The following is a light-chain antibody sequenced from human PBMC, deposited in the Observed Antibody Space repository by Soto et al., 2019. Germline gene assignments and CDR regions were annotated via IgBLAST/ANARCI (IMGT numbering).Light chain of an antibody. CDR3: QQSSNSPTWT. J-gene: IGKJ1*01. V-gene: IGKV3-20*01. Sequence: EIVLTQSPGTLSLSPGERATLSCRASQTVSSSYLAWYQQKPGRAPRLLLFGASIRATGIPDRFSGSGSGTDVTITISRLEPEDFGVYFGQQSSNSPTWTFGQGTKVEI. CDR2: GAS. CDR1: QTVSSSY.